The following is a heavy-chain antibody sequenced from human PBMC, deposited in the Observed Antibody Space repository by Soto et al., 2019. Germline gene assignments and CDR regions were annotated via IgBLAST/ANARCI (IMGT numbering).Heavy chain of an antibody. CDR1: GFTFSSYA. V-gene: IGHV3-30-3*01. D-gene: IGHD1-26*01. Sequence: QVQLVESGGGVVQPGRSLRLSCAASGFTFSSYAMHWVRQAPGKGLEWVPVISYDGSNIYYADSVKGRFTISRDNSKNTLYLGMNSLRAEDAAAHYCARDSRATGAGAFDIWGIGTMFTVSS. CDR2: ISYDGSNI. J-gene: IGHJ3*02. CDR3: ARDSRATGAGAFDI.